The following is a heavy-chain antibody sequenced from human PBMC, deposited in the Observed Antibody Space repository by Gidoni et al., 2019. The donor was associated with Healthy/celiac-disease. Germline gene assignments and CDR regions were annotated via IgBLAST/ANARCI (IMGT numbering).Heavy chain of an antibody. D-gene: IGHD2-2*01. J-gene: IGHJ4*02. V-gene: IGHV3-21*01. CDR3: AIYCSSTSCHSEAFDY. Sequence: EVQLVESGGGLVKPGGSLRLSCAASGFTFSSYSMNWVRQAPGKGLEWVSSISSSSSYIYYADSVKGRFTISRDNAKNSLYLQMNSLRAEDTAVYYCAIYCSSTSCHSEAFDYWGQGTLVTVSS. CDR1: GFTFSSYS. CDR2: ISSSSSYI.